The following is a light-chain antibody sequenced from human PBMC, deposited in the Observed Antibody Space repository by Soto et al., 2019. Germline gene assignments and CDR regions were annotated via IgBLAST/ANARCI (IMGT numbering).Light chain of an antibody. CDR2: DDR. J-gene: IGLJ3*02. CDR3: QVWDRNNNDVL. CDR1: DIGSKT. Sequence: SYELTQPPSVSVAPGQPAMITCWGHDIGSKTVHWYQQRPGQAPLLVVYDDRYRPSGIPERFSGSNSGSTATLTISRVEAGDEADYYCQVWDRNNNDVLFGGGTKLTVL. V-gene: IGLV3-21*02.